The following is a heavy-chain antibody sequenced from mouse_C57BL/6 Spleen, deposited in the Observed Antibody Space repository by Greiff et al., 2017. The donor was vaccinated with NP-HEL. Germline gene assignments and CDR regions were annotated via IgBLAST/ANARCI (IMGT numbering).Heavy chain of an antibody. CDR3: ARVDYDLYYIDY. CDR1: GYSITSGYY. V-gene: IGHV3-6*01. J-gene: IGHJ2*01. CDR2: ISYDGSN. Sequence: EVQLQQSGPGLVKPSQSLSLTCSVTGYSITSGYYWNWIRQFPGNKLEWMGYISYDGSNNYNPSLKNRISITRDTSKNQFFLKLNSVTTEDTATYYCARVDYDLYYIDYWGQGTTLTVSS. D-gene: IGHD2-4*01.